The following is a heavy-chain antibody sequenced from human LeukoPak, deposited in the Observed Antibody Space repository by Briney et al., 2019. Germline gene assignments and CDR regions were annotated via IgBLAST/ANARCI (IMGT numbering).Heavy chain of an antibody. CDR1: GYTFTNYY. J-gene: IGHJ4*02. CDR3: ARDSYGGNFSLGY. Sequence: GSVTVSCKTSGYTFTNYYIHWVRQAPGQGIEWIVLVNPHSGSTHYAQMFQVRLTITRDTSINTAYMDLSGLRSDDTAVYYCARDSYGGNFSLGYWGQGTLVTVSS. V-gene: IGHV1-2*02. CDR2: VNPHSGST. D-gene: IGHD4-23*01.